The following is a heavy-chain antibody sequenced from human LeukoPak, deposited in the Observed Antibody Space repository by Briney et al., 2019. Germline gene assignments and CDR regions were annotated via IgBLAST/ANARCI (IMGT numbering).Heavy chain of an antibody. V-gene: IGHV4-39*01. CDR3: AGQYDGIAVAGAINWFDP. D-gene: IGHD6-19*01. J-gene: IGHJ5*02. CDR1: GGSTSSGNYY. Sequence: SETLSLTCTVSGGSTSSGNYYWGWIRQPPGKGLEWIGGISSSGDTYYNPSLKSRITISVDTSKNQFSLKLSSVTAADTAVYYCAGQYDGIAVAGAINWFDPWGQGTLVTVSS. CDR2: ISSSGDT.